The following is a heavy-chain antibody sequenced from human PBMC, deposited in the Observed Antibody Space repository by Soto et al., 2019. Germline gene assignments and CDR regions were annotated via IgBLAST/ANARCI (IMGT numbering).Heavy chain of an antibody. J-gene: IGHJ6*02. D-gene: IGHD6-13*01. CDR1: GFTFSDYY. CDR3: ARSLYSSSRSAKYYYGMDV. V-gene: IGHV3-11*01. Sequence: PGGSLRLSCAASGFTFSDYYMSWIRQAPGKGLEWVSYISSSGSTIYYADSVKGRFTISRDNAKNSLYLQMNSLRAEDTAVYYCARSLYSSSRSAKYYYGMDVWGQGTTVTVSS. CDR2: ISSSGSTI.